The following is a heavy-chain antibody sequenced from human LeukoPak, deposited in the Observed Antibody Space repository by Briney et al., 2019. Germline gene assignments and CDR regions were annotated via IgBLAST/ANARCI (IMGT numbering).Heavy chain of an antibody. V-gene: IGHV3-15*01. CDR3: TTDHPYDSSGYLSGDDY. CDR2: IKSKTDGGTT. CDR1: GFTFSNAW. J-gene: IGHJ4*02. Sequence: GGSLRLSCAASGFTFSNAWMSWVRQAPGKGLEWVGRIKSKTDGGTTDYAAPVKGRFTISRDDSKNTLYLQMNSLKTEDTAVYYCTTDHPYDSSGYLSGDDYWGQGTLVTVSS. D-gene: IGHD3-22*01.